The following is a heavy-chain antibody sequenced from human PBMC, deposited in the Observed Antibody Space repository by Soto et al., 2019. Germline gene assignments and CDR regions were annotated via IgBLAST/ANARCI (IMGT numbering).Heavy chain of an antibody. V-gene: IGHV4-30-2*01. J-gene: IGHJ4*02. Sequence: SEPLSLTCTVSGGSIIIGGYSWSWIRQPPGKGLEWIGYIYHSGSTYYNPSLKSRVTISLDRSKNHFSLKLSSVSAADTAVYYCARAQWLVLDYWGQGTLVTVSS. D-gene: IGHD6-19*01. CDR2: IYHSGST. CDR3: ARAQWLVLDY. CDR1: GGSIIIGGYS.